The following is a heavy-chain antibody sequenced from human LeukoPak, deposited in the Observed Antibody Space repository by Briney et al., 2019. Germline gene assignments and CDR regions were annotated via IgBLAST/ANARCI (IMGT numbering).Heavy chain of an antibody. J-gene: IGHJ3*02. CDR3: ARGHGAILDAFDI. CDR2: MYHSGST. Sequence: SQTLSLTCTVSGGSISSYYWSWIRQPPGKGLEWIAYMYHSGSTYYNPSLKSRVTTSVDTSKNQFSLKLSSVTAADTAMYYCARGHGAILDAFDIWGQGTMVTVSS. V-gene: IGHV4-59*01. D-gene: IGHD3-3*01. CDR1: GGSISSYY.